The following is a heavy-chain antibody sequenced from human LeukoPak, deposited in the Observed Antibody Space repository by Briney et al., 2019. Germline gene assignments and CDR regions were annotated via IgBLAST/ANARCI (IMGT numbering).Heavy chain of an antibody. J-gene: IGHJ3*01. CDR2: INGGTGRT. CDR1: GFTFTNYA. Sequence: GGSLRLSCAASGFTFTNYAMSWVRQAPGKGLEWVSTINGGTGRTFYADSVRGRFTISRDNFNSTLYLQMSSLRAEDTAVYYCAKNYGGRNTWSDVFNVWGQGTMVTVSS. D-gene: IGHD3-16*01. CDR3: AKNYGGRNTWSDVFNV. V-gene: IGHV3-23*01.